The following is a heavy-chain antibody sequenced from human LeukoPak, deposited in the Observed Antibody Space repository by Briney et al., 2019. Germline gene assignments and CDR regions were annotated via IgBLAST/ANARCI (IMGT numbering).Heavy chain of an antibody. Sequence: PGGSLRLSCAASGLTFSDYRMAWVRQGPGKGLVWVSHINTDSIITTYADSVKGRFTISRDNSKNTLYLQMKTLRAEDTAVYYCAKDPSDLGGSGSYNYFDCWGQGTLVTVSS. CDR2: INTDSIIT. J-gene: IGHJ4*02. V-gene: IGHV3-74*01. D-gene: IGHD3-10*01. CDR3: AKDPSDLGGSGSYNYFDC. CDR1: GLTFSDYR.